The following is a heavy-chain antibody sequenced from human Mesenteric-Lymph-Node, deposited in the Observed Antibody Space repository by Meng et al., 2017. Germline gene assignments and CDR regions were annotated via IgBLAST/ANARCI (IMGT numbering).Heavy chain of an antibody. CDR3: ARDRPTWYYYDSSGYYLFDY. V-gene: IGHV3-11*01. J-gene: IGHJ4*02. CDR1: GFTFSDYY. Sequence: QGALVEVGGGLVKPVGSLRLSCPAFGFTFSDYYMSWIRQAPGKGLEWVSYISSSGTTRLYADSVKGRFTISRDNAKNSLYLQINSLRAEDTAVYYCARDRPTWYYYDSSGYYLFDYWGQGTLVTVSS. CDR2: ISSSGTTR. D-gene: IGHD3-22*01.